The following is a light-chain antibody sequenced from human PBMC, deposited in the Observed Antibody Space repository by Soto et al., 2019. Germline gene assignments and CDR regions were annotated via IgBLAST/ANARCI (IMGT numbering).Light chain of an antibody. CDR2: GAS. V-gene: IGKV3-20*01. CDR3: QQYGSSPVT. CDR1: QSVSTSY. J-gene: IGKJ2*01. Sequence: EIVLTQSPGTLSLSPGESATLSCRASQSVSTSYLAWYQQKPGQAPRLLIYGASSRATGIPDRFSAGGSGTDFTLTISRLEHEDFAVYYCQQYGSSPVTFGQGTKVEIK.